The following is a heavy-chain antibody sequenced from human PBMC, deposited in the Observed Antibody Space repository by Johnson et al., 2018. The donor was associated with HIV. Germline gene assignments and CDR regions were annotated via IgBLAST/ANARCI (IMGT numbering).Heavy chain of an antibody. CDR3: ARDSGSCWGGDAFDF. D-gene: IGHD6-19*01. J-gene: IGHJ3*01. CDR2: ISYDGSNK. Sequence: VLLVESGGVVVQPGGSLRLSCAASGFTFSNYAMHWVRQAPGKGLEWVAVISYDGSNKYYTDSVKGRFTISRDNAKNSLYLQMNSLRAEDTAVYYCARDSGSCWGGDAFDFWGQGTTVTVSS. CDR1: GFTFSNYA. V-gene: IGHV3-30*04.